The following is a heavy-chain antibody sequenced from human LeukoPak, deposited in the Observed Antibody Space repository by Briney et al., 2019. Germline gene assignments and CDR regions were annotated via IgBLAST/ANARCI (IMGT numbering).Heavy chain of an antibody. CDR1: GFTFSDYY. V-gene: IGHV3-11*04. CDR3: ARDKAEYCGGDCYPYYYYYMDV. J-gene: IGHJ6*03. Sequence: GSLRLSCAASGFTFSDYYMSWIRQAPGKGLEWVSYISSSGSTIYYADSVKGRFTISRDNAKNSLYLQMNSLRAEGTAVYYCARDKAEYCGGDCYPYYYYYMDVWGKGTTVTVSS. D-gene: IGHD2-21*02. CDR2: ISSSGSTI.